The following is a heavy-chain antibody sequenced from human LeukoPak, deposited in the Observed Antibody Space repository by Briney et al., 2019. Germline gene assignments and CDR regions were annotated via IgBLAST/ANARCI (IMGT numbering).Heavy chain of an antibody. CDR3: ARLPAAGRYYYYGMDV. V-gene: IGHV4-59*08. CDR2: IYYSGST. Sequence: SETLSLTRTVSGGSISSYYWSWIRQPPGKGLEWIGYIYYSGSTNYNPSLKSRVTISVDTSKNQFSLKLSSVTAADTAVYCCARLPAAGRYYYYGMDVWGQGTTVTVYS. J-gene: IGHJ6*02. D-gene: IGHD6-13*01. CDR1: GGSISSYY.